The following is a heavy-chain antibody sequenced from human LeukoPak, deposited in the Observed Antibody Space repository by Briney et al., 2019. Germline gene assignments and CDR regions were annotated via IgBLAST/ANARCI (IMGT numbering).Heavy chain of an antibody. CDR2: IYHTGIT. CDR1: GGSISSNNW. J-gene: IGHJ4*02. Sequence: SETPSLTCAVSGGSISSNNWWSWVRQPPGKGLEWIGEIYHTGITNYNPSLKSRVTISVDTSKNQFSLKLNSVTATDTAVYYCARHYGPWGQGTLVTVSS. D-gene: IGHD3-16*01. V-gene: IGHV4-4*02. CDR3: ARHYGP.